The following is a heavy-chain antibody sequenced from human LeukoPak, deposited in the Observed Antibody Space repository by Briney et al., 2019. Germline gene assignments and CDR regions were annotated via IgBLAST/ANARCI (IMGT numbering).Heavy chain of an antibody. V-gene: IGHV1-8*01. CDR1: GYTFTSYD. D-gene: IGHD6-13*01. Sequence: ASVKVSCKASGYTFTSYDINWVRQATGQGLEWMGWMNPNSGNTGYAQKFQGRVTMTRNTSISTAYMELSSLRSEDTAVYYCARDRGSSWYFVFGYWGQGTLVTVSS. J-gene: IGHJ4*02. CDR2: MNPNSGNT. CDR3: ARDRGSSWYFVFGY.